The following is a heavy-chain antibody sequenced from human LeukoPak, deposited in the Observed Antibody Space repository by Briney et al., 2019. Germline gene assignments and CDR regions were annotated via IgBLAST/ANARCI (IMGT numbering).Heavy chain of an antibody. V-gene: IGHV3-30*02. Sequence: GGSLRLSCAASGFTFSSYGMHWVRQAPGKGLEWVAFIRYDGSNKYYADSVKGRFTISRDNSKNTLYLHVNSLRPEDTAVYYCARERRRDGYKIGYYFDYWGQGTLVTVSS. J-gene: IGHJ4*02. CDR1: GFTFSSYG. CDR2: IRYDGSNK. CDR3: ARERRRDGYKIGYYFDY. D-gene: IGHD5-24*01.